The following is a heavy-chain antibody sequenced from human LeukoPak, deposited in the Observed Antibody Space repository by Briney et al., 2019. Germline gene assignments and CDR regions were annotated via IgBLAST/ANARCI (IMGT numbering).Heavy chain of an antibody. V-gene: IGHV4-39*07. CDR2: INHRGST. CDR1: GGSISSSSYY. Sequence: SETLSLTCTVSGGSISSSSYYWTWIRQPPGERLEWIGEINHRGSTIYNASLKSRVTMSVDTSKNQFSLKLSSVTAADTAVYYCARRSRFKYSGSYASDYWGQGTLVTVSS. CDR3: ARRSRFKYSGSYASDY. D-gene: IGHD1-26*01. J-gene: IGHJ4*02.